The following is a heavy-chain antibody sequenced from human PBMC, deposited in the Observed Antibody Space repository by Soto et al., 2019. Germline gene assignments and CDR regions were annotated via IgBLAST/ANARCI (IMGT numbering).Heavy chain of an antibody. Sequence: EVQLLESGGGLVQPGGSLRLSCAVSGFTFSSHAMSWVGQAPGKGLECVSSITGSGDSTYYGDSVKGRFTISRDKSKSKLYLQINSLRAEDTAVYYWAKDLQFSGWLSAQSFDYWGQGTQVTVSS. J-gene: IGHJ4*02. CDR1: GFTFSSHA. CDR3: AKDLQFSGWLSAQSFDY. D-gene: IGHD6-19*01. CDR2: ITGSGDST. V-gene: IGHV3-23*01.